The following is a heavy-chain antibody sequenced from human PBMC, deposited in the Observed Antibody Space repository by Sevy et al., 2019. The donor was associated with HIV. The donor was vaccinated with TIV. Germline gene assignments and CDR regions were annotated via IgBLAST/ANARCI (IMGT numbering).Heavy chain of an antibody. D-gene: IGHD6-19*01. CDR1: GFTFSSYG. Sequence: GGSLRLSCAASGFTFSSYGMHWVRQAPGKGLEWVAVISYDGSNKYYADSVKGRFTISRDNSKNTLYLQMNSLRAEDTAVYYCAKDSGGLWLAPQEHWGQGTLVTVSS. J-gene: IGHJ1*01. CDR2: ISYDGSNK. CDR3: AKDSGGLWLAPQEH. V-gene: IGHV3-30*18.